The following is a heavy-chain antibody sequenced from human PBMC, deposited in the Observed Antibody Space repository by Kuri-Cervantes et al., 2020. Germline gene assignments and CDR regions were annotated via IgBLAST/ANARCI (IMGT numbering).Heavy chain of an antibody. CDR2: MNPDSGNT. D-gene: IGHD1-26*01. V-gene: IGHV1-8*02. CDR3: ARGEVGATEWFDP. J-gene: IGHJ5*02. CDR1: GFTFTTYD. Sequence: ASVKVSCKASGFTFTTYDINWLRQATGQGLEWMGWMNPDSGNTGYAQKFQGRVTMTRDTSISTAYMEMSSLRSDDTAVYYCARGEVGATEWFDPWGQGTLVTVSS.